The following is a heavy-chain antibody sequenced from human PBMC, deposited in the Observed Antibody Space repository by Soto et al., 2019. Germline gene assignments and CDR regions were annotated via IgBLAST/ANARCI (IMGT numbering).Heavy chain of an antibody. J-gene: IGHJ5*02. D-gene: IGHD3-10*01. CDR3: AREEVAYYASGSYNWFDP. CDR2: IYYSGST. CDR1: GGSINSGDYY. V-gene: IGHV4-31*03. Sequence: SETLSLTCTVSGGSINSGDYYWSWIRQHPGKGLEWIGYIYYSGSTYYKTSLKNRATKSVNTSKSKYTLKLSTMNAADTAVYYCAREEVAYYASGSYNWFDPWGQGTPVT.